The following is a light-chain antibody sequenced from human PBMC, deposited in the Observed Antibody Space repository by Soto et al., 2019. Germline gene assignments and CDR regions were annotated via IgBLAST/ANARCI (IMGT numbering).Light chain of an antibody. Sequence: QSALTQPASVSGSPGQSITISCTGTTSDVGDYNYVSWYQQHPGGAPTLMIYDVTDRPSGVSNRFSGSKSGNTASLTISGLQAEDEADYYCGAHTSSNTWIFGGGTKVTVL. J-gene: IGLJ2*01. CDR3: GAHTSSNTWI. CDR1: TSDVGDYNY. CDR2: DVT. V-gene: IGLV2-14*01.